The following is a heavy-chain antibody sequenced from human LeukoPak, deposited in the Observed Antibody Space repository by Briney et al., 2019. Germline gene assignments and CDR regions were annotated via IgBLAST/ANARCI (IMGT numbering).Heavy chain of an antibody. CDR3: ARAVTTVTTHHLPPLGY. CDR1: GDSVSSNSAA. J-gene: IGHJ4*02. V-gene: IGHV6-1*01. CDR2: TYYRSKWYN. Sequence: SQTLSLTCAISGDSVSSNSAAWNWIRQSPSRGLEWLGRTYYRSKWYNDYAVSVKSRITINPDTSKNQFSLQLNSVTAADTAVYYCARAVTTVTTHHLPPLGYWGQGTLVTVSS. D-gene: IGHD4-17*01.